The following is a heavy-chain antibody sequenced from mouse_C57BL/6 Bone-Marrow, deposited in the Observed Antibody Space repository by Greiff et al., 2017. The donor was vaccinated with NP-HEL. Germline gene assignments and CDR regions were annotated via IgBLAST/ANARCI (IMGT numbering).Heavy chain of an antibody. CDR1: GYTFTGYW. J-gene: IGHJ4*01. CDR2: FLPGSGST. V-gene: IGHV1-9*01. Sequence: VQLQQSGAELMKPGDSVTLSCTATGYTFTGYWLGWVKQRPGHGLEWIGEFLPGSGSTNYNEKFKGKATFTADTSSNTAYMQLSSLTTEDAAIYYCARESPLSYAMDYWGQGTSVTVSS. CDR3: ARESPLSYAMDY. D-gene: IGHD6-1*01.